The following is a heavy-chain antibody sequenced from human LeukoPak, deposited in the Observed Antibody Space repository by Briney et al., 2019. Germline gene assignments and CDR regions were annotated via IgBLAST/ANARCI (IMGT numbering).Heavy chain of an antibody. CDR1: GFTFSSYG. CDR3: AKIRSVGTGDAFDI. V-gene: IGHV3-30*18. D-gene: IGHD1-1*01. J-gene: IGHJ3*02. CDR2: VSFDGSNK. Sequence: GGSLRLSCAASGFTFSSYGMHWVRQTPDEGLEWVAIVSFDGSNKYYADSVKGRFSISRDNSKNTLYLQMNSLRAEDTSMYYCAKIRSVGTGDAFDIWGQGTMVTVSS.